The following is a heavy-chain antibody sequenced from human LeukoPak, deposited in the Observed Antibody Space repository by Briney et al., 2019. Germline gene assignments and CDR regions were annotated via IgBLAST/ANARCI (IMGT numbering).Heavy chain of an antibody. J-gene: IGHJ4*02. CDR3: AREATWGQWYFDH. Sequence: PGRSLRLSCVTSGFTFNNHGMLWVRQAPGKGLEWVAVIASDGGVKHFADSVQGRFTLSRDNSKNTLYLQMNSLSVEDTAVYYCAREATWGQWYFDHWGQGTPVTVSS. V-gene: IGHV3-30*03. CDR1: GFTFNNHG. D-gene: IGHD6-19*01. CDR2: IASDGGVK.